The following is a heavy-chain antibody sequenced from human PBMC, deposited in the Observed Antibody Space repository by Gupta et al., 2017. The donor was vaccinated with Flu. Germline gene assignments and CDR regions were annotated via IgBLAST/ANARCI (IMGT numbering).Heavy chain of an antibody. CDR2: TNPEGTT. CDR3: AREANCDGGCFHLDY. V-gene: IGHV3-74*01. J-gene: IGHJ4*02. Sequence: EVQLVESGGGSAQPGGSLRYSCAASASTSSIDWMHWIRQVPGEGLVWVSRTNPEGTTTYADFVKGRFTISRDNTKKTVYLKMNALTVEDTAVYFCAREANCDGGCFHLDYWGQGVLVTVSS. D-gene: IGHD2-21*02. CDR1: ASTSSIDW.